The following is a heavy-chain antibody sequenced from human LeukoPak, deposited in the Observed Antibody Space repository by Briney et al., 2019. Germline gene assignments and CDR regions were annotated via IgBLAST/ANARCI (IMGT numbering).Heavy chain of an antibody. CDR1: GFTFSSYA. V-gene: IGHV3-23*01. CDR2: ISGSGGST. D-gene: IGHD6-6*01. CDR3: AKDGGSSSGLRGY. J-gene: IGHJ4*02. Sequence: LPGGSLRLSCAASGFTFSSYAMSWVRQAPGKGLEWVSAISGSGGSTYYADSVKGRFTISRDNSKNTLYLQMNSLRAEDTAVYYCAKDGGSSSGLRGYWGQGTLVTVSS.